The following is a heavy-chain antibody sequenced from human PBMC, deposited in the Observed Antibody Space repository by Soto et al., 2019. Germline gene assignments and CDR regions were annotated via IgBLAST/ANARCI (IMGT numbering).Heavy chain of an antibody. CDR2: IYHSGST. D-gene: IGHD3-10*01. CDR1: GYSISSGYY. V-gene: IGHV4-38-2*02. Sequence: SETLSLTCTVSGYSISSGYYWGWIRQPPGKGLEWIGSIYHSGSTYYNPSLKSRVTISVDTSKNQFSLKLSSVTAADTAVYYCARDGVLLWFGEFNWFDPWGQGTLVTVSS. J-gene: IGHJ5*02. CDR3: ARDGVLLWFGEFNWFDP.